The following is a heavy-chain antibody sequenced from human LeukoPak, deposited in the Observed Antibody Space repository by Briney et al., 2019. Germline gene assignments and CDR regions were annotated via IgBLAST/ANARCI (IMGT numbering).Heavy chain of an antibody. CDR2: ISSTSSHT. CDR3: AVTWGSSWYYFDY. CDR1: GFTFSDYH. V-gene: IGHV3-11*03. D-gene: IGHD6-13*01. Sequence: GGSLRLSCAASGFTFSDYHMSRSRQAPGKGLEWVSYISSTSSHTDYADSVKGRFTISRDNAKNSLYLQMNSLRAEDTAVYYCAVTWGSSWYYFDYWGQGALVTVSS. J-gene: IGHJ4*02.